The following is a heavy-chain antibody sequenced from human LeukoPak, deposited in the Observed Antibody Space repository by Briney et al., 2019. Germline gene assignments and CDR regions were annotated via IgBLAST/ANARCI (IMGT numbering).Heavy chain of an antibody. CDR3: ADKAGDWYV. V-gene: IGHV3-66*01. CDR2: IYSDGSA. CDR1: GFTVSNNY. J-gene: IGHJ4*02. Sequence: PGGSLRLSCAASGFTVSNNYMSWVRQAPGKGLEWVSVIYSDGSAYYSDSVKGRFTISRDKSKNTLYLQMNSLRADDTAVYYCADKAGDWYVWGQGTQVTVS. D-gene: IGHD2-21*02.